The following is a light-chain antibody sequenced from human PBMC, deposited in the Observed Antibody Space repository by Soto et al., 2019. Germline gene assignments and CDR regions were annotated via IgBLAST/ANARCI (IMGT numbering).Light chain of an antibody. V-gene: IGKV3-11*01. J-gene: IGKJ4*01. CDR2: DAS. CDR1: QSVSSF. CDR3: QQRSNWPLLT. Sequence: EILLTQSPATLSLSPGERATLSCKASQSVSSFLAWYQQSPGQAPRLLIYDASNRATGIPARFSGSGFGTDFTLTISSLEPEDFAVYYCQQRSNWPLLTFGGGTKVEIK.